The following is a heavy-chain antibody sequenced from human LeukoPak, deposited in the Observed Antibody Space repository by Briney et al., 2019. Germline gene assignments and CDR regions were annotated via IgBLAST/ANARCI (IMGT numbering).Heavy chain of an antibody. CDR3: ARVGSGGVFDAFDI. D-gene: IGHD2-15*01. CDR2: MYYSGGTH. J-gene: IGHJ3*02. Sequence: SETLSLTCTVSGGSISGSTYYWGWIRQPPGKGLQWIANMYYSGGTHYYNPSLKSRVTISVDTSKNQFSLKLSSVTAADTAVYYCARVGSGGVFDAFDIWGQGTMVTVSP. V-gene: IGHV4-39*01. CDR1: GGSISGSTYY.